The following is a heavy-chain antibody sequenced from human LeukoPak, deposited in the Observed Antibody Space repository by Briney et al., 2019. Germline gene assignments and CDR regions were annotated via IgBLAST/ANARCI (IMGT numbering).Heavy chain of an antibody. CDR1: GFTFSSYS. J-gene: IGHJ4*02. V-gene: IGHV3-21*01. D-gene: IGHD2-2*01. CDR3: ARGRGRYCSSTSCSFDY. CDR2: ISSSSSYI. Sequence: GGSLRLSCAASGFTFSSYSMNWVRQAPGKGLEWVSSISSSSSYIYYADSVKGRFTISRDNAKNSLYLQMNSLRAEDTAVYYCARGRGRYCSSTSCSFDYWGQGTLVTVSS.